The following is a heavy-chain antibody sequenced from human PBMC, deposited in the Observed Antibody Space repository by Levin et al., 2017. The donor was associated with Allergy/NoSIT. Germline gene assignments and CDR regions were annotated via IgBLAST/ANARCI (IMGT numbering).Heavy chain of an antibody. V-gene: IGHV3-30*18. Sequence: GGSLRLSCAASGFTFSSYGMHWVRQAPGKGLEWVAVISYDGSNKYYADSVKGRFTISRDNSKNTLYLQMNSLRAEDTAVYYCAKDVKVGDYDILTGYYDYYYYYGMDGWGQGTTVTVSS. CDR2: ISYDGSNK. CDR1: GFTFSSYG. CDR3: AKDVKVGDYDILTGYYDYYYYYGMDG. D-gene: IGHD3-9*01. J-gene: IGHJ6*02.